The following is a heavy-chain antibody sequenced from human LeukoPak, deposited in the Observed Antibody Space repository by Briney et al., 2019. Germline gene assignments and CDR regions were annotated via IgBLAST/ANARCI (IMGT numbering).Heavy chain of an antibody. CDR2: IWYDGSNK. D-gene: IGHD5-18*01. J-gene: IGHJ6*02. CDR3: AKARIQLHYYYGMDV. V-gene: IGHV3-33*06. CDR1: GFTFSTYG. Sequence: GGSLRLSCAASGFTFSTYGMHWVRQAPGKGLEWVVVIWYDGSNKYYADSVKGRFTISRDNSKNTLYLQMNSLRAEDTAVYYCAKARIQLHYYYGMDVWGQGTTVTVSS.